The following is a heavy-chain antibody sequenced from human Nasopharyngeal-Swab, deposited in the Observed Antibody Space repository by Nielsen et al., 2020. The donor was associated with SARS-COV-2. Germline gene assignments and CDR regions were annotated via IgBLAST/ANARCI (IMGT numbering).Heavy chain of an antibody. Sequence: WVRQAPGQGLEWMGGIIPIFGTANYAQKFQGRVTITADKSTSTAYMELSSLRSEDTAVYYCARDSPYGGNSYQDQFDPWGRGTLVTVSS. J-gene: IGHJ5*02. CDR2: IIPIFGTA. V-gene: IGHV1-69*06. CDR3: ARDSPYGGNSYQDQFDP. D-gene: IGHD4-23*01.